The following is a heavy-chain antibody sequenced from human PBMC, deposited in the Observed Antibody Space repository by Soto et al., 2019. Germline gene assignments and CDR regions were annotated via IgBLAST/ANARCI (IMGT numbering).Heavy chain of an antibody. D-gene: IGHD1-1*01. V-gene: IGHV3-23*01. J-gene: IGHJ4*02. CDR3: AKDSRNTISHVDY. CDR2: INTSSSST. CDR1: GFTFSSDW. Sequence: RGSLRLSCAASGFTFSSDWRHWVRQAPGKGLEWVSRINTSSSSTYYADSVKGRFTISRDSSKNTLYLQMNSLRAEDTAVYYCAKDSRNTISHVDYWGQGTLVTVSS.